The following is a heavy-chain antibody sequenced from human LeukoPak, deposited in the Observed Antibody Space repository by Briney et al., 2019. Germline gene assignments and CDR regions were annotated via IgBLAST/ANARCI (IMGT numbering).Heavy chain of an antibody. Sequence: ASVKVSCKASGGTFSSYAISWVRQAPGQGLEWMGWISAYNGNTNHAQKLQGRVTMTTDTSTSTAYMELRSLRSDDTAVYYCARVGGYDSYFDYWGQGTLVTVSS. J-gene: IGHJ4*02. D-gene: IGHD5-12*01. V-gene: IGHV1-18*01. CDR1: GGTFSSYA. CDR2: ISAYNGNT. CDR3: ARVGGYDSYFDY.